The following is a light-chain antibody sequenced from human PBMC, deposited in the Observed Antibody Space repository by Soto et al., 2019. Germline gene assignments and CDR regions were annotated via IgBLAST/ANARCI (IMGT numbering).Light chain of an antibody. CDR2: GAS. CDR3: PQYNTWLWT. Sequence: EVVMTQSPATLSVSPGERVTLSCRASQSINAHLAWYQQKPGQAPRLLIHGASTRATGIPARFSGSGFGTEFLPTISSLPPEDFAVYYCPQYNTWLWTFGQGTKVEIQ. J-gene: IGKJ1*01. CDR1: QSINAH. V-gene: IGKV3-15*01.